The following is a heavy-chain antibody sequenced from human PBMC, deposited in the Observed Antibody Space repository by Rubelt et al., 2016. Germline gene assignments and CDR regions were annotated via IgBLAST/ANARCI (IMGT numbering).Heavy chain of an antibody. Sequence: YAMNWVRQAPGKGLEWVSALSGSGGDTFHADSVKGRFTISRDNSKNTLYLQMNSLRAEDTAVYYCARTYYWGQGTLVTVSS. V-gene: IGHV3-23*01. CDR2: LSGSGGDT. CDR3: ARTYY. D-gene: IGHD1-7*01. CDR1: YA. J-gene: IGHJ4*02.